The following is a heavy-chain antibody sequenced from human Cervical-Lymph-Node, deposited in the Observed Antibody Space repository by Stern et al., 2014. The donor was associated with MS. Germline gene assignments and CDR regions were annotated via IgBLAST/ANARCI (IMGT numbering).Heavy chain of an antibody. J-gene: IGHJ2*01. Sequence: VQLVQSGAEVKKPGESLKISCKGSGYSFTRDWIGWVRQTPGKGLEWMGVIYLGDSETRYSPSFQGQVTISADKSISTAYLQWSSLKASDTAMYYCAILPDSGGWYGIWYFDLWGRGTLVTVSS. V-gene: IGHV5-51*03. CDR1: GYSFTRDW. CDR3: AILPDSGGWYGIWYFDL. CDR2: IYLGDSET. D-gene: IGHD6-19*01.